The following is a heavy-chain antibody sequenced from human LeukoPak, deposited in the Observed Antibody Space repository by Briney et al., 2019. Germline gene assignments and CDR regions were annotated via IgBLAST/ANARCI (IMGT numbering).Heavy chain of an antibody. V-gene: IGHV1-46*01. J-gene: IGHJ6*02. CDR3: ARALGYCSSTSCGYYYYYGMDV. D-gene: IGHD2-2*01. CDR2: INPSGGST. Sequence: ASVKVSCKASGYTFTSYYMHWARQAPGQGLEWMGIINPSGGSTSYAQKFQGRVTMTRDTSTSTVYMELSSLRSEDTAVYYCARALGYCSSTSCGYYYYYGMDVWGQGTTVTVSS. CDR1: GYTFTSYY.